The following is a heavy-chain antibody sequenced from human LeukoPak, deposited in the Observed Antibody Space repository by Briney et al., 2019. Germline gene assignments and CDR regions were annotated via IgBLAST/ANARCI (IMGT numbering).Heavy chain of an antibody. CDR2: IHDSGTT. CDR1: GGSISSSSYY. V-gene: IGHV4-61*05. CDR3: ARLYGYTYGHGGMDV. J-gene: IGHJ6*02. Sequence: SETLSLTCTVSGGSISSSSYYWGWIRQPPGKGLEWIGYIHDSGTTNSNPSLKSRVTISLDTSRNQFSLKLTSVTAADTAVYYCARLYGYTYGHGGMDVWGQGTTVTVSS. D-gene: IGHD5-18*01.